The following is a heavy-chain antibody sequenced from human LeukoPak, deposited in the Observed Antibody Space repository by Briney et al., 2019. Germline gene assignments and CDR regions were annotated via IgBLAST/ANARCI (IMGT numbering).Heavy chain of an antibody. V-gene: IGHV1-8*01. J-gene: IGHJ6*02. CDR3: ATGITRPEVGVMDYYYGMDV. Sequence: GASVKVSCKASGYTFTSYDINWVRQATGQGLEWMGWMNPNSGNTGYAQKFQGRVTMTRNTSISTAYMELSSLRSEDTAVYYCATGITRPEVGVMDYYYGMDVWGQGTTVTVSS. CDR1: GYTFTSYD. CDR2: MNPNSGNT. D-gene: IGHD1-20*01.